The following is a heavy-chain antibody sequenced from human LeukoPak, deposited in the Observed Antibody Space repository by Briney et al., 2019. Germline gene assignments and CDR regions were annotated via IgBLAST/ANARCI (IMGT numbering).Heavy chain of an antibody. CDR1: GFTFSNLW. D-gene: IGHD6-13*01. CDR2: IKQDGSEK. Sequence: GGSLRLSCAASGFTFSNLWMSCVRQAPGKGLKWVANIKQDGSEKYYVDSVKGRFTISRDNAQNSLYLQMNSLRAEDTAVYYCATGRRDSSSWYRTHYFDYWGQGTLVTVSS. CDR3: ATGRRDSSSWYRTHYFDY. J-gene: IGHJ4*02. V-gene: IGHV3-7*03.